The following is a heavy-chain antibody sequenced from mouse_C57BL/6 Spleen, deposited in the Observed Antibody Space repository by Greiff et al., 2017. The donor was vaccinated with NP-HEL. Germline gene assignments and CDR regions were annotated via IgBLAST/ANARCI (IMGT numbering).Heavy chain of an antibody. V-gene: IGHV1-81*01. CDR1: GYTFTSYG. Sequence: QVQLKQSGAELARPGASVKLSCKASGYTFTSYGISWVKQRTGQGLEWIGEIYPRSGNTYYNEKFKGKATLTADKSSSTAYMELRRLTSEDSAVYFCANRIYYYGSSYFAYWGQGTLVTVSA. D-gene: IGHD1-1*01. CDR3: ANRIYYYGSSYFAY. J-gene: IGHJ3*01. CDR2: IYPRSGNT.